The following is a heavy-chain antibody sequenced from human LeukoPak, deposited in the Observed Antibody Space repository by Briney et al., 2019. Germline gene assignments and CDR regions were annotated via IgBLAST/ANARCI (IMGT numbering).Heavy chain of an antibody. CDR1: GYTFTGYY. D-gene: IGHD2-2*02. J-gene: IGHJ5*02. CDR2: INPNSGGT. CDR3: ARGLDRYCSSTSCYTGGVWFDP. V-gene: IGHV1-2*02. Sequence: GASVKVSCKASGYTFTGYYMHWVRQAPGQGLEWMGWINPNSGGTNYAQKFQGRVTMTRDTSISTAYMELSRLRSDDTAVYYCARGLDRYCSSTSCYTGGVWFDPWGQGTLVTVSS.